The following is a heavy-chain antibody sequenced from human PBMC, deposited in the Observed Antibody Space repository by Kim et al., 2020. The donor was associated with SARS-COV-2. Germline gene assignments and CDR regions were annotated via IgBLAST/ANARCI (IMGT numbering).Heavy chain of an antibody. D-gene: IGHD2-2*01. CDR2: INGDGSGT. V-gene: IGHV3-23*01. CDR1: GFSLSNYA. J-gene: IGHJ5*01. CDR3: ARDRTVEVPEDWFDS. Sequence: GGSLRLSCAASGFSLSNYAMTWVRQAPGKGLEWVSTINGDGSGTYYADSVKGRFTISRDNSNNRLYLQMNSLRAEDTALYYCARDRTVEVPEDWFDSWD.